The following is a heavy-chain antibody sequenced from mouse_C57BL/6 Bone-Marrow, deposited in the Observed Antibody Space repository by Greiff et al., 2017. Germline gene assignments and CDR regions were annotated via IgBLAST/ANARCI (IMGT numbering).Heavy chain of an antibody. D-gene: IGHD3-1*01. J-gene: IGHJ2*01. CDR2: INYDGNST. CDR3: ARDRGLDY. V-gene: IGHV5-16*01. CDR1: GFTFSDYY. Sequence: VQLKESEGGLVQPGSSMKLSCTASGFTFSDYYMAWVRQVPEKGLEWVANINYDGNSTYYLDSLKGSFIISRDNAKNILYLHMSSLKSEDTATYSCARDRGLDYWGQGTTLTVSS.